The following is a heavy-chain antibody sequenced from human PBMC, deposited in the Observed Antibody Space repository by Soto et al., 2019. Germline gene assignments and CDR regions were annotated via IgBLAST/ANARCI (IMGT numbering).Heavy chain of an antibody. CDR2: ISGSGGST. Sequence: GQSMRLSCAPSGFTLTSYAMSWAGQAPGKGLEWASAISGSGGSTYYADSVKGRFTISRDNSKNTLYLQMNSLRAEDTAVYYCAKGIYDILTGYYGYYYYGMDVWGQGTTVTVS. V-gene: IGHV3-23*01. J-gene: IGHJ6*02. CDR1: GFTLTSYA. CDR3: AKGIYDILTGYYGYYYYGMDV. D-gene: IGHD3-9*01.